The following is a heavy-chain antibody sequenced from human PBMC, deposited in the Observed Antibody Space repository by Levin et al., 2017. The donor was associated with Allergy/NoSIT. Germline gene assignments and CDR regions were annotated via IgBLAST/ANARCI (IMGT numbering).Heavy chain of an antibody. CDR1: GYTFTGHY. J-gene: IGHJ4*02. CDR3: ARDSTYYNILSGYRDRKNPFDY. CDR2: INPNTDDR. Sequence: ASVKVSCKASGYTFTGHYLHWVRQTPGQGLEWMGWINPNTDDRDYAQKFQGRVTMSRDTSINTAYMEVSRLRSDDTAMYYCARDSTYYNILSGYRDRKNPFDYWGQGTLVTVSS. V-gene: IGHV1-2*02. D-gene: IGHD3-9*01.